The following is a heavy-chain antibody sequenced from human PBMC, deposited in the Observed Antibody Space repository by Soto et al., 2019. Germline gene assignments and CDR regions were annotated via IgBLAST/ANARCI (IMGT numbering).Heavy chain of an antibody. J-gene: IGHJ6*03. V-gene: IGHV1-8*01. Sequence: QVQLVQSGAEVKKPGASVKVSCKASGYTFTSYDINWVRQATGQGLEWMGWMNPNSGNPGYAQKYQRRVTMTGNTSIITAYMELSSLRSEDTAVYYCARGFSRNYYYYYMDVWGKGTTVTVSS. CDR3: ARGFSRNYYYYYMDV. CDR1: GYTFTSYD. CDR2: MNPNSGNP.